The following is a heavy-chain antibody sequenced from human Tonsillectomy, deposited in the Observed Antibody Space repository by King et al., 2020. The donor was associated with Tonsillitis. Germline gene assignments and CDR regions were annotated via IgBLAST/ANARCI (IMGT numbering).Heavy chain of an antibody. J-gene: IGHJ4*02. CDR1: GTIFSDYG. Sequence: VQLVESGGGVVQPGRSLRLSCAASGTIFSDYGLHWVRQAPGKGLDWVAVISYDGSIKYYANSVEGQFSISRDNSKNTLYLQMNSLRVEDTAVYYCAREGARFPVVVATASFGYWGQGILVTVSS. V-gene: IGHV3-33*05. CDR2: ISYDGSIK. CDR3: AREGARFPVVVATASFGY. D-gene: IGHD2-21*02.